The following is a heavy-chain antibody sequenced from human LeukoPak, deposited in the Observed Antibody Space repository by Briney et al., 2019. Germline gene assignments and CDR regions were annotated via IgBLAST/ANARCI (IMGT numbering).Heavy chain of an antibody. CDR1: GFTFSSYA. CDR2: ISGSGGST. J-gene: IGHJ4*02. CDR3: AKGSGAGDYFDY. Sequence: GGSLRLSCAASGFTFSSYAMSWVRQAPGKGLEWVSAISGSGGSTYYADSVKGRFTISRDNSKNTLYLQMNSLRAEDTAAYYCAKGSGAGDYFDYWGQGTLVTVSS. D-gene: IGHD3-10*01. V-gene: IGHV3-23*01.